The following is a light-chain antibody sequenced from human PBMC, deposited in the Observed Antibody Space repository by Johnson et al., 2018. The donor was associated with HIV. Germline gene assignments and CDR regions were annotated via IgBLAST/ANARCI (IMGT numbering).Light chain of an antibody. Sequence: QSVLTQPPSVSAAPGQKVTISCSGSSSNIGNNYVSWYQQLPGTAPKLLIYDNNKRPSGIPDRFSGSKSGTSATLGITGLQTGDEADYYCGTWDSSLSALYVFGTGTKVTFL. CDR1: SSNIGNNY. CDR3: GTWDSSLSALYV. J-gene: IGLJ1*01. V-gene: IGLV1-51*01. CDR2: DNN.